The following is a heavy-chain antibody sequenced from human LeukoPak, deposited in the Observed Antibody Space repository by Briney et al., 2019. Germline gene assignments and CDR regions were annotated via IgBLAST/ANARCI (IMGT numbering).Heavy chain of an antibody. CDR2: IIGSGGST. V-gene: IGHV3-23*01. CDR1: GFTFSSYA. J-gene: IGHJ3*02. D-gene: IGHD3-10*01. CDR3: APGVFDI. Sequence: GALSLSFAASGFTFSSYAMSWVRPAPGKGGEGVSAIIGSGGSTYYADSVKGRFTISRDNSKNTLYLQMNSLRAEDTAVYYCAPGVFDIWGQGTMVTVSS.